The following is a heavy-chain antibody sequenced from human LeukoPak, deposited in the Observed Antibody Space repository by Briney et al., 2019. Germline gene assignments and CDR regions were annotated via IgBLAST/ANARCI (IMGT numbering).Heavy chain of an antibody. CDR1: GGSFSGYY. CDR2: INHSGST. V-gene: IGHV4-34*01. Sequence: SETLSLTCAVYGGSFSGYYWSWIRQPPGKGLEWIGEINHSGSTNYNPSLKSRVTISVDTSKNQFSLKLSSLTAADTAVYYCARGRGGGRYFDYWGQGTLVTVSS. D-gene: IGHD1-26*01. J-gene: IGHJ4*02. CDR3: ARGRGGGRYFDY.